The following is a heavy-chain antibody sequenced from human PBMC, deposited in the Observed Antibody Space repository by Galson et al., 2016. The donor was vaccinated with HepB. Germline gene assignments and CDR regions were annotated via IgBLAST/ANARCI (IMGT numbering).Heavy chain of an antibody. CDR2: IIPLLGTP. CDR1: GDTFSSYA. Sequence: SVKVSCKASGDTFSSYAISWVRQAPGQGLEWMGGIIPLLGTPNYAQKFQDRVTITADKSTTTAYMELSSLRSEDTAVDYCVRGVSMVRGVVRENYHFDYWGQGTLVTVSS. D-gene: IGHD3-10*01. CDR3: VRGVSMVRGVVRENYHFDY. J-gene: IGHJ4*02. V-gene: IGHV1-69*10.